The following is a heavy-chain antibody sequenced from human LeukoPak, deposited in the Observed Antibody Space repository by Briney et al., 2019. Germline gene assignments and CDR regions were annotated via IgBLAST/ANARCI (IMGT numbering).Heavy chain of an antibody. D-gene: IGHD2-2*01. CDR3: ATGRDCSSTSCYAEDWYFDL. J-gene: IGHJ2*01. CDR2: FDPEDGET. CDR1: GYTFTSYY. V-gene: IGHV1-24*01. Sequence: ASVKVSCKASGYTFTSYYMHWVRQAPGKGLEWMGGFDPEDGETIYAQKFQGRVTMTEDTSTDTAYMELSSLRSEDTAVYYCATGRDCSSTSCYAEDWYFDLWGRGTLVTVSS.